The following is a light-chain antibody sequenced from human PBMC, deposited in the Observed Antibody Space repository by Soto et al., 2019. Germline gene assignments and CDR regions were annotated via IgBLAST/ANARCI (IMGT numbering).Light chain of an antibody. J-gene: IGKJ1*01. Sequence: DVQMFQSPAALSASVGDRVAITCRASDNIVHWVAWYQQKPGKAPKLLIYKAANLADEVPSRFAGSGSGTDFTLTITRLQPDDFATYYCQHYNSYSEAFGQGTKVDIK. CDR1: DNIVHW. V-gene: IGKV1-5*03. CDR2: KAA. CDR3: QHYNSYSEA.